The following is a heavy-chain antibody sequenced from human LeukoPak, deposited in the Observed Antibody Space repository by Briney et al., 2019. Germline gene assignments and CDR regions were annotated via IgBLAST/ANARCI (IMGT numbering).Heavy chain of an antibody. Sequence: GGSLRLSCAASGFTFSSYSMNWVRQAPGKGLEWVSSISSSSYIYYADSVKGRFTISRDNAKNSLYLQMNSLRAEDTAVYYCARVRGSTWLQSHIFDYWGQGTLVTVSS. V-gene: IGHV3-21*01. CDR1: GFTFSSYS. CDR2: ISSSSYI. D-gene: IGHD5-24*01. CDR3: ARVRGSTWLQSHIFDY. J-gene: IGHJ4*02.